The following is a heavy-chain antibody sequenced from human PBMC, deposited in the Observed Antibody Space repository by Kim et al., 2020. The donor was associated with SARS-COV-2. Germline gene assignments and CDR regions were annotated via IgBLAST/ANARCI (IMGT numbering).Heavy chain of an antibody. D-gene: IGHD6-6*01. CDR1: GGSISSSSYY. Sequence: SETLSLTCTVSGGSISSSSYYWGWIRQPPGKGLEWIGSIYYSGSTYYNPSLKSRVTISVDTSKNQFSLKLSSVTAADTAVYYCAGWYSSSSDQRSSWGQGTLVTVSS. CDR3: AGWYSSSSDQRSS. J-gene: IGHJ5*02. V-gene: IGHV4-39*01. CDR2: IYYSGST.